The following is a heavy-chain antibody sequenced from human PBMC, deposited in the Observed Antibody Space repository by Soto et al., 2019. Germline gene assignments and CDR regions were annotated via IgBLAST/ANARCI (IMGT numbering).Heavy chain of an antibody. CDR3: ARDKTAGGSSWYNWFDP. CDR1: GDSVSSNSAA. D-gene: IGHD6-13*01. CDR2: TYYRSKWYN. Sequence: SQTISLTCAISGDSVSSNSAAWNWIRQSPSRGLEWLGRTYYRSKWYNDYAVSVKSRITINPDTSKNQFSLQLNSVTPEDTAVYYCARDKTAGGSSWYNWFDPWGQGTLVTVSS. V-gene: IGHV6-1*01. J-gene: IGHJ5*02.